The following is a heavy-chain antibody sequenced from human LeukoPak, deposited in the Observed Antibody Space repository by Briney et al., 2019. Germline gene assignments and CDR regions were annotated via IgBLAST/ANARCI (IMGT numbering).Heavy chain of an antibody. CDR1: GGSFSGYY. CDR3: ARNFKRRLIRLWSDAFPEYYFDY. V-gene: IGHV4-34*01. D-gene: IGHD3-3*01. J-gene: IGHJ4*02. CDR2: INHSGST. Sequence: KSSETLSLTCAVYGGSFSGYYWSWIRQPPGKGLEWIGEINHSGSTNYNPSLKSRVTISVDTSKNQFSLKLSSVTAADTAVYYCARNFKRRLIRLWSDAFPEYYFDYWGQGTLVTVSS.